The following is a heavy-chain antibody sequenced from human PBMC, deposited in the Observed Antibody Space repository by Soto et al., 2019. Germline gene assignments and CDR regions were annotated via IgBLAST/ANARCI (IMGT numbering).Heavy chain of an antibody. CDR3: ATIVGANDY. D-gene: IGHD1-26*01. V-gene: IGHV4-4*07. CDR2: IYSSGRA. Sequence: PSETLSLTCTVSGGSIYTYSWTWIRQPAGKGLEWIGHIYSSGRANYNPSLKSRVSMSVDTSKNQFSLKLNSVTAADTAVYYCATIVGANDYWGQGTLVTVSS. CDR1: GGSIYTYS. J-gene: IGHJ4*02.